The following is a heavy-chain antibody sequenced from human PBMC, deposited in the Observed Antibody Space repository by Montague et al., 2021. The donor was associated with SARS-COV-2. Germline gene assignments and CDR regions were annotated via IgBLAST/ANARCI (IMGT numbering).Heavy chain of an antibody. CDR1: GGSISSNY. Sequence: SETLSLTCSVSGGSISSNYWSWIRQPPGKGLEWIGYIYYSGSTNXXPSLKSRVTISVDTSKNQFSLKLSSVTAADTAVYYCARDTVARQWPFYQGRGMDVWGQGTTVTVSS. J-gene: IGHJ6*02. CDR2: IYYSGST. V-gene: IGHV4-59*01. D-gene: IGHD4-23*01. CDR3: ARDTVARQWPFYQGRGMDV.